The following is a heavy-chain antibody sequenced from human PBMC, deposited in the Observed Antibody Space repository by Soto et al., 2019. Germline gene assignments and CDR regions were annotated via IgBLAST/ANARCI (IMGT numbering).Heavy chain of an antibody. V-gene: IGHV3-48*01. CDR3: ARELGFDAVARMDV. CDR1: GVTFSSHS. Sequence: EVQLVASGGGLVQPGGSLRLSCTASGVTFSSHSMVWVRQAPGKGLEWVSYISSGSSSIYYADSVKGRFTTSRDNAKNSTYLQRNSLRVEGTGVYYCARELGFDAVARMDVWGQGNTVTVSS. J-gene: IGHJ6*02. D-gene: IGHD6-19*01. CDR2: ISSGSSSI.